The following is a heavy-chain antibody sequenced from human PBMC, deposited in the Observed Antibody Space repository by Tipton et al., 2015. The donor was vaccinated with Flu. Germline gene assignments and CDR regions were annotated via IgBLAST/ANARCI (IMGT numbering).Heavy chain of an antibody. J-gene: IGHJ5*01. CDR1: GDSIGSNYY. V-gene: IGHV4-38-2*01. CDR2: AHRSGNA. CDR3: AGRDYSNYVSEPHNWFDP. D-gene: IGHD4-11*01. Sequence: LRLSCSASGDSIGSNYYWGWIRQPPGGGLEWIGNAHRSGNAYYNPSLKSRVAISVDTSKNQFSLKLTYVTAADTAVYYCAGRDYSNYVSEPHNWFDPWGQGILVTVSS.